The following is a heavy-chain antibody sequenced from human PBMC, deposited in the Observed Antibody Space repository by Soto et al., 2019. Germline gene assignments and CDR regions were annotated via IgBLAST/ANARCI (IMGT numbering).Heavy chain of an antibody. Sequence: QLQLQESGPGLVKPLETLSLTCTVSGGYINDSNYSWAWIRQPPGKGLEWSGNIHYSGSTSYHPSLKRRVTQTVDTPKKHFALKLSCVTDADTAVYYCAIMRESSRSDLDYWGQGIVVAVSS. D-gene: IGHD3-16*02. J-gene: IGHJ4*02. CDR3: AIMRESSRSDLDY. V-gene: IGHV4-39*02. CDR1: GGYINDSNYS. CDR2: IHYSGST.